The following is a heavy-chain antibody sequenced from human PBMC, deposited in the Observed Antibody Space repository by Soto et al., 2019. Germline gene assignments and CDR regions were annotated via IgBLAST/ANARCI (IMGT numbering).Heavy chain of an antibody. CDR3: ARVRYSGYDLNYYYGMDV. CDR2: IYYSGST. CDR1: GGSISSGGYY. J-gene: IGHJ6*02. D-gene: IGHD5-12*01. Sequence: SETLSLTCTVSGGSISSGGYYWSWIRQHPGKGLEWIGYIYYSGSTYYNPSLKSRVTISVDTSKNQFSLKLSSVTAADTAVYYCARVRYSGYDLNYYYGMDVWGQGTTVTVSS. V-gene: IGHV4-31*03.